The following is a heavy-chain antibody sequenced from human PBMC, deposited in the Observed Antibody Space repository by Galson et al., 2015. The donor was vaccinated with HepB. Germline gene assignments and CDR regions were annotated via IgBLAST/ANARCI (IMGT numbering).Heavy chain of an antibody. CDR2: TYYRSKWYN. V-gene: IGHV6-1*01. D-gene: IGHD6-19*01. Sequence: CAISGDSVSSHSAAWNWIRQPPSRGLEWLGRTYYRSKWYNDYAVSVKSRITINPDTSKNQFSLQLNSVTPEDTAVYYCARGCDSSGCLSWFDPWGQGTLVTVSS. CDR1: GDSVSSHSAA. CDR3: ARGCDSSGCLSWFDP. J-gene: IGHJ5*02.